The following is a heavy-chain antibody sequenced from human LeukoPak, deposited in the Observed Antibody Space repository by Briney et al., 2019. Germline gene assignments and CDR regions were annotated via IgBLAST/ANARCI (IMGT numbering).Heavy chain of an antibody. CDR2: IKHSGST. Sequence: SETLSLTCAVYGGSFSGYYWSWIRQPPGKGLEWIGEIKHSGSTNYNPSLKSRVTISVDTSKNQFSLKLSSVTAADTAVYYCAREVDTAMVTVDYWGQGTLVTVSS. CDR1: GGSFSGYY. J-gene: IGHJ4*02. D-gene: IGHD5-18*01. CDR3: AREVDTAMVTVDY. V-gene: IGHV4-34*01.